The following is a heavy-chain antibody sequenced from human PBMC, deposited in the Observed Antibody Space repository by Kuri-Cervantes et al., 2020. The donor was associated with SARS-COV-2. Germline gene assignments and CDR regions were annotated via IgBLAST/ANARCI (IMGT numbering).Heavy chain of an antibody. CDR1: GGSISSSSYY. J-gene: IGHJ6*02. V-gene: IGHV4-39*02. Sequence: GSLRLSCTVSGGSISSSSYYWGWIRQPPGKGLEWIGSIYYSGSTYYNPSLKSRVTISVDTSKNQFSLKLSSVTAADTAVYYCARDPSVTFGMDVWGQGTTVTVSS. D-gene: IGHD2-21*02. CDR3: ARDPSVTFGMDV. CDR2: IYYSGST.